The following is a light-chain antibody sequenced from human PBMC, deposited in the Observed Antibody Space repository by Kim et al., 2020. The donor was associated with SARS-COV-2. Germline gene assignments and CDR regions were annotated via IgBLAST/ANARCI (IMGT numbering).Light chain of an antibody. CDR1: SNIVGNQG. CDR3: SALDSNWV. Sequence: KGLGPPATPTSTGNSNIVGNQGAAWLQQHQGHPPKLLAYRNNNRPSGISERFSASRSGNTASLTITGLQPEDEADYYCSALDSNWVFGGGTKLTVL. CDR2: RNN. J-gene: IGLJ3*02. V-gene: IGLV10-54*02.